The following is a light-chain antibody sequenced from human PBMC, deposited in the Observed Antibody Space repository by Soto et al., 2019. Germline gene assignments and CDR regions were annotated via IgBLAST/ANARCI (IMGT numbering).Light chain of an antibody. CDR3: QQFSSNWQGAT. V-gene: IGKV3-20*01. CDR1: QTVRNNY. CDR2: DAS. J-gene: IGKJ4*01. Sequence: EFVLTQSPGTLSLSPGERDTPSGMAIQTVRNNYLAWYQQKPGQAPRLLIYDASSRATGIPDRFSGGGSGTDFTLTISRLEPEDFAVYYCQQFSSNWQGATVGGGTKVDIK.